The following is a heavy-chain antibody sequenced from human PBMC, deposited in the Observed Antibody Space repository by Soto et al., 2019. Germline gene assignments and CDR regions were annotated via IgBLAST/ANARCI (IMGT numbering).Heavy chain of an antibody. J-gene: IGHJ6*02. Sequence: PGESLKISCKGSGYSFTSYWIGWVRQMPGKGLEWMGIIYPGDSDTRYSPSFQGQVTISADKSISTAYLQWSSLKASDTAMYYFAIEGGDYGPLHYYYGVDVWGQGTTVTVSS. CDR2: IYPGDSDT. CDR1: GYSFTSYW. V-gene: IGHV5-51*01. CDR3: AIEGGDYGPLHYYYGVDV. D-gene: IGHD4-17*01.